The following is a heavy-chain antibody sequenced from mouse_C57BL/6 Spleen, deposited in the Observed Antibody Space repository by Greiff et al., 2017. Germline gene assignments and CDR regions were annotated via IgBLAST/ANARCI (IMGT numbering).Heavy chain of an antibody. D-gene: IGHD3-2*02. J-gene: IGHJ4*01. Sequence: VQLVESGPVLVKPGASVKLSCKASGYTFTSYDINWVKQRPGQGLEWIGWIYPRDGSTKYNEKFKGKATLTVDTSSSTAYMELHSLTSEDSAVYFGARISESTQATYQKGMDYWGQGTSVTVSS. V-gene: IGHV1-85*01. CDR3: ARISESTQATYQKGMDY. CDR2: IYPRDGST. CDR1: GYTFTSYD.